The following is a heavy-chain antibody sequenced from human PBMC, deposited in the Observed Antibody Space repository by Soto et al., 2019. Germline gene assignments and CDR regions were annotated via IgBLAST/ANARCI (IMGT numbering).Heavy chain of an antibody. CDR3: AITSEFRYVDPPENYSKGV. CDR1: GFTFSSYS. V-gene: IGHV3-21*01. Sequence: PGGSLRLSCAASGFTFSSYSMNWVRQAPGKGLEWVSSISASSSSIYYPASEKGRFTISRDTAKNSLYLQMNILRAEDTAVYYCAITSEFRYVDPPENYSKGVWGQGTPVTVSS. D-gene: IGHD3-9*01. CDR2: ISASSSSI. J-gene: IGHJ6*02.